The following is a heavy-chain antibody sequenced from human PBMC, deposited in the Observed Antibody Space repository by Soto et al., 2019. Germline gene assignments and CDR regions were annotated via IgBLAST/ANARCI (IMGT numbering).Heavy chain of an antibody. CDR2: ISYDGSNK. J-gene: IGHJ4*02. CDR1: GFTFSSYG. CDR3: AKAGGWWPEQNFDY. D-gene: IGHD6-19*01. Sequence: PGGSLRLSCAASGFTFSSYGMHWVRQAPGKGLEWVAVISYDGSNKYYADSVKGRFTISRDNSKNTLYLQMNSLRAEDTAVYYCAKAGGWWPEQNFDYWGQGTLVTVSS. V-gene: IGHV3-30*18.